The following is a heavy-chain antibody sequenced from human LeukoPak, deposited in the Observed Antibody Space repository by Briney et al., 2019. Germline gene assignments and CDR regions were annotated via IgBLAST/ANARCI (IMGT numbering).Heavy chain of an antibody. CDR2: INPSGGST. Sequence: ASVKVSCKASGYTFTSYYMHWVRQAPGQGLEWMGVINPSGGSTSYAQKFQGRVTMTTDASTRTAYIELRNLGSDDTAMYYCARDPSNSAGYHAHFDSWGQGALVTVSS. CDR3: ARDPSNSAGYHAHFDS. V-gene: IGHV1-46*01. J-gene: IGHJ4*02. D-gene: IGHD5-12*01. CDR1: GYTFTSYY.